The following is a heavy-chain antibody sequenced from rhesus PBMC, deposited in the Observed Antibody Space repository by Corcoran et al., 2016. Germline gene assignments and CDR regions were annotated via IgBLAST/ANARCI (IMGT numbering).Heavy chain of an antibody. CDR1: GASIRSNW. V-gene: IGHV4-80*01. D-gene: IGHD3-34*01. Sequence: QVQLQESGPGLVKPSETLSLTCTVSGASIRSNWWSWIRQPPGKGLEWIGGINGNRWSPNTHPTLNSRVTISKDASKTQFALKLSSLTAAETAVYYCARELTGVIIMTWKSPYYGLDSWGQGVVVTVSS. CDR2: INGNRWSP. J-gene: IGHJ6*01. CDR3: ARELTGVIIMTWKSPYYGLDS.